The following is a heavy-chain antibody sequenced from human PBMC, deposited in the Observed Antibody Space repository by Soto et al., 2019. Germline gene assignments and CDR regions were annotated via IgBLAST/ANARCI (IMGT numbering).Heavy chain of an antibody. D-gene: IGHD3-3*01. CDR3: ARDFGSDLSAPGAVLDY. CDR2: ISAYNGNK. V-gene: IGHV1-18*01. CDR1: GYIFTSYG. Sequence: ASVKVSCKASGYIFTSYGSSWVRQAPGQGLEWMGWISAYNGNKKYAQNLQGRVTLTTDTATYTAYMELRSLQSDDTAVYYCARDFGSDLSAPGAVLDYWGKGALVTVSS. J-gene: IGHJ4*02.